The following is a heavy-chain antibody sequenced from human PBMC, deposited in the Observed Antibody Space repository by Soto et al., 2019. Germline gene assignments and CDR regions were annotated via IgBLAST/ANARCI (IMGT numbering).Heavy chain of an antibody. D-gene: IGHD2-15*01. V-gene: IGHV3-73*02. CDR2: IRSKANSDAT. CDR1: GFTFSGSA. Sequence: EVQLVESGGGLVQPGGSLKLSCVASGFTFSGSAMHWVRQASGKGLEWVGRIRSKANSDATAYGASVKGRFTISRDDSRNTPYLQMNSLKTADTAVYYCVRYCSGGSCPDAFDIWGQGTMVTVSS. CDR3: VRYCSGGSCPDAFDI. J-gene: IGHJ3*02.